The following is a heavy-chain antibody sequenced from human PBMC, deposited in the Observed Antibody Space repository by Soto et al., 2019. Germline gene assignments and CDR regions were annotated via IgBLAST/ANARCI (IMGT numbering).Heavy chain of an antibody. J-gene: IGHJ4*02. CDR3: ARGGDFDY. CDR1: GYTFTTYD. CDR2: MNPYSGTT. Sequence: QVQLVQSGAEVKKPGASVKVSCKASGYTFTTYDINWVRQASGQGLEWMGWMNPYSGTTGYALRFQGRVTMTWTTSISTAYMELSGLTSEDTAVYYCARGGDFDYWGQGTLVTGSS. V-gene: IGHV1-8*01.